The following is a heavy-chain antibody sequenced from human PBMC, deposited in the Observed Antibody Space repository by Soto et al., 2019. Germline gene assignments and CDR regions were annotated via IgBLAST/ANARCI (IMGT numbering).Heavy chain of an antibody. CDR2: ISSNGGTT. J-gene: IGHJ4*02. V-gene: IGHV3-64*01. CDR3: VRRVSGNYDY. Sequence: GGSLRLSCVTSGFTFSSYDMHWVRQAPGKGLEYVSSISSNGGTTYYGNSVKGRFTISRDNSKNTLYLQMGSLRAEDMAVYYCVRRVSGNYDYWGQGT. CDR1: GFTFSSYD. D-gene: IGHD1-7*01.